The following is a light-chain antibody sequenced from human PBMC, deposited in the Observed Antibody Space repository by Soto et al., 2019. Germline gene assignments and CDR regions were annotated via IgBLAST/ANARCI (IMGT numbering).Light chain of an antibody. V-gene: IGLV1-51*01. Sequence: QSVLTQPPSVSAAPGQKVTISCSGSSFNIGNKYVSWYQHLPGTAPKLLIYDNDKRPSGISDRFSASKSGTSATLGITGLQTGDEADYYCGTWDSRLNTLVIGGGTKVTVL. CDR3: GTWDSRLNTLV. J-gene: IGLJ2*01. CDR2: DND. CDR1: SFNIGNKY.